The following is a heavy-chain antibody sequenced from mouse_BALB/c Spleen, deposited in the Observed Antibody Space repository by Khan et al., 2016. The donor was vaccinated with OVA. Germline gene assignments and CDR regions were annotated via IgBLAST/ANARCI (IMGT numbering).Heavy chain of an antibody. Sequence: EVQLQESGPGLVKPSQSLSLTCTVTGYSITSDYAWNWIRQFPGNKLEWMGYISYSGSTSYNPSLKSRISITRDTSKNQFFLQLNSVTTGDTATDYCARRAYYANWYFDVWGEGTTVTVSS. CDR1: GYSITSDYA. CDR2: ISYSGST. D-gene: IGHD1-1*02. V-gene: IGHV3-2*02. J-gene: IGHJ1*01. CDR3: ARRAYYANWYFDV.